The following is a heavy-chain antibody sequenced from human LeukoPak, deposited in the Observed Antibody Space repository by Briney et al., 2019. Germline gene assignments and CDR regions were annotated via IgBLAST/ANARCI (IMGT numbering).Heavy chain of an antibody. D-gene: IGHD3-9*01. CDR3: ANSDYDILTGYYNEVGY. V-gene: IGHV3-30*18. CDR2: ISYDGSNK. Sequence: GGSLRLSCAASGFTFSSYAMSWVRQAPGKGLEWVAVISYDGSNKYYADPVKGRFTISRDNSKNTLYLQMNSLRAEDTAVYYCANSDYDILTGYYNEVGYWGQGTLVTVSS. J-gene: IGHJ4*02. CDR1: GFTFSSYA.